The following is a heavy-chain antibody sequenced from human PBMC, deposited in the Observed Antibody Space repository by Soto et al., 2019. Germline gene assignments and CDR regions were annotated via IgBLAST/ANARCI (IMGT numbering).Heavy chain of an antibody. CDR2: IYYSGST. Sequence: SETLSLTCTVSGYSISSGGYYWSWIRQHPGKGLEWIGSIYYSGSTYYTPSLKSRVTISVDTSKNQFSLKLSSVTAADTAVYYCATKTGGGWEDGMDVWGQGTTVTVSS. D-gene: IGHD6-19*01. CDR3: ATKTGGGWEDGMDV. V-gene: IGHV4-39*01. CDR1: GYSISSGGYY. J-gene: IGHJ6*02.